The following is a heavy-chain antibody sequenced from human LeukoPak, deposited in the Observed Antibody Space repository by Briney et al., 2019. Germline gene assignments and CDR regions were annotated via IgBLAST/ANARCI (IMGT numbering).Heavy chain of an antibody. CDR3: ARGRYTVTVTEFDY. CDR1: GFTFSSYG. D-gene: IGHD4-11*01. Sequence: GGSLRLSCAASGFTFSSYGMHWVRQAPGKGLEWVTIISYDGSNKYYGDSVKGRFTISRDNSKNTLFLQMNSLRAEDTVVYYCARGRYTVTVTEFDYWGQGTLVTVSS. V-gene: IGHV3-30*03. J-gene: IGHJ4*02. CDR2: ISYDGSNK.